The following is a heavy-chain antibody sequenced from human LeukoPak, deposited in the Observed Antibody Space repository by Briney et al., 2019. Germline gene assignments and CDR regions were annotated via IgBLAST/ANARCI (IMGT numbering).Heavy chain of an antibody. D-gene: IGHD2-2*02. CDR3: ARQGDCSSTSCYTPQDAFDI. J-gene: IGHJ3*02. CDR2: IYPGDSDT. CDR1: GYSFTSYW. Sequence: GESLKISCKGSGYSFTSYWIGWVRQMPGKGLEWMGIIYPGDSDTRYSPSFQGQVTISADKSISTAYLQWSSLKASDTAMYYCARQGDCSSTSCYTPQDAFDIWGQGTMVTVSS. V-gene: IGHV5-51*01.